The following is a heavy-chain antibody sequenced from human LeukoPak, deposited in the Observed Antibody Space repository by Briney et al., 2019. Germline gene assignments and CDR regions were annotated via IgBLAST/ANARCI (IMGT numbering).Heavy chain of an antibody. CDR2: ISSSSSYI. V-gene: IGHV3-21*01. D-gene: IGHD2-2*01. CDR1: GFTFSSYS. Sequence: GGSLRLSCAASGFTFSSYSMNWVRQAPGKGLEWVSSISSSSSYIYYADSVKGRFTISRDNAKNSLYLQMNSLRAEDTAVYYCAAQTLHCSSTSCYMDVWGKGTTVTVSS. CDR3: AAQTLHCSSTSCYMDV. J-gene: IGHJ6*04.